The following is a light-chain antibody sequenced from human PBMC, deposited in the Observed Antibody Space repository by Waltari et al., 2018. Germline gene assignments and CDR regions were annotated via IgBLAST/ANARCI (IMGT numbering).Light chain of an antibody. J-gene: IGLJ1*01. Sequence: SYELTQPPSVSVSPGHTLTITCSGDQIQDKFVYWYQQKSGQSPVLVIYQDNKRPSGIPERFSGSNSGNTAVLTLSGTQAVDEADYYCQVWDRSSGVFGPGTRVTVL. CDR2: QDN. V-gene: IGLV3-1*01. CDR1: QIQDKF. CDR3: QVWDRSSGV.